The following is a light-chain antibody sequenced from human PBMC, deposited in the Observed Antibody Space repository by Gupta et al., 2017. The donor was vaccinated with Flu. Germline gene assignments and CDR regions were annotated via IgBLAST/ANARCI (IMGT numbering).Light chain of an antibody. V-gene: IGLV1-51*02. CDR2: ENN. Sequence: KVTISCSGSDSNIGTKYELWYQQLPGTAPNLLIYENNKRPSGIPDRFSGSKSGASATLGITGLQTGDEADYYCGTWDSSLRSYVFGTGTKVTVL. J-gene: IGLJ1*01. CDR1: DSNIGTKY. CDR3: GTWDSSLRSYV.